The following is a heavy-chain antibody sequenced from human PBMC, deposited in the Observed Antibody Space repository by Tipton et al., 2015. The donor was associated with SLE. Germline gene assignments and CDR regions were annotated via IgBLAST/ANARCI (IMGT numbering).Heavy chain of an antibody. V-gene: IGHV4-59*08. CDR2: IYYTGST. J-gene: IGHJ4*02. Sequence: TLSLTCTVSGASIGDYYWSWIRQPPGKGLEWIGFIYYTGSTYYNPSLKSRVTISLDSSKDQISLVVTSVTAADTAIYYCARQHSSVFDFWGQGTLVSVSS. CDR3: ARQHSSVFDF. D-gene: IGHD6-25*01. CDR1: GASIGDYY.